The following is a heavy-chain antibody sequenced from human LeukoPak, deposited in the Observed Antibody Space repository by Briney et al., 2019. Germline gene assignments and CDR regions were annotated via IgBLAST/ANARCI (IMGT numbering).Heavy chain of an antibody. CDR3: ARDLKMVRGVRANWFDP. CDR1: GFTVSSNY. Sequence: GSLRLSCAASGFTVSSNYMSWVRQAPGKGLEWVSVIYSGGSTYYADSVKGRFTISRDNSKNTLYLQMNSLRAEDTAVYYCARDLKMVRGVRANWFDPWGQGTLVTVSS. V-gene: IGHV3-66*01. D-gene: IGHD3-10*01. J-gene: IGHJ5*02. CDR2: IYSGGST.